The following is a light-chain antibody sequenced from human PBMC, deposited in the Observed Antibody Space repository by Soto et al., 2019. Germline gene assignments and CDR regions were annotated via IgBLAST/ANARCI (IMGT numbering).Light chain of an antibody. J-gene: IGLJ1*01. CDR1: SSDIGGYQY. CDR3: SSYTSSSTLGV. CDR2: EVT. V-gene: IGLV2-14*01. Sequence: QSALTQPASVSGSPGQSITISCTGTSSDIGGYQYVSWYQQHPGKAPKLMIYEVTNRPSGVSHRFSGSKSGNTASLTISGLQAEDEADYYCSSYTSSSTLGVFGTGTKLTVL.